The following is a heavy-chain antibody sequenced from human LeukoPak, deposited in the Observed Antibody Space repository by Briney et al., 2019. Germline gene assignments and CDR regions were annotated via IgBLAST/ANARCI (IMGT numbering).Heavy chain of an antibody. V-gene: IGHV3-74*01. CDR1: GFTFSTYW. Sequence: GGSLRLSCVASGFTFSTYWMHWVRQPPGKGLVRLSRISTDGRSTYYADSVKGRFTISRDNAKNSLYLQMNSLRAEDTAVYYCARTLYSSGWYEGPFDYWGQGTPVTVSS. CDR2: ISTDGRST. J-gene: IGHJ4*02. CDR3: ARTLYSSGWYEGPFDY. D-gene: IGHD6-19*01.